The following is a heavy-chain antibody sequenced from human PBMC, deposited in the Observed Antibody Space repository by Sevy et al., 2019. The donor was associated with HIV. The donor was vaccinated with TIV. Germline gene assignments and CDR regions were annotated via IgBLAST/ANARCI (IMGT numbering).Heavy chain of an antibody. CDR1: GASISSSGYS. D-gene: IGHD6-19*01. J-gene: IGHJ4*02. Sequence: SETLSLTYTVSGASISSSGYSWGWIRQPPGKGLEWIASINYSGSTFYNPSLKSRVTISADTSKNQFSLDLNSVTAADTAIYYCAGPILTYNNGWSYYDYWGQGTVVTVSS. V-gene: IGHV4-39*01. CDR3: AGPILTYNNGWSYYDY. CDR2: INYSGST.